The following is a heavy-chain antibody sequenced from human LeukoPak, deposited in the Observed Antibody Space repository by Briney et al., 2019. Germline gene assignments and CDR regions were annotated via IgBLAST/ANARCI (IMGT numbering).Heavy chain of an antibody. CDR2: IYYSGST. D-gene: IGHD6-13*01. CDR3: ARSRGYFDY. J-gene: IGHJ4*02. CDR1: GGSISSYY. Sequence: PSETLSLTCTVSGGSISSYYWSWIRQPPGKGREWRGYIYYSGSTNYNPSLKSRVTISVDTSKIQFSLKLSSVTAADTALYYCARSRGYFDYWGQGTLVTVSA. V-gene: IGHV4-59*01.